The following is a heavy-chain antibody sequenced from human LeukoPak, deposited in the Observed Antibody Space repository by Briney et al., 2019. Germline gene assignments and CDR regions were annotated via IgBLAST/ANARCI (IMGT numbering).Heavy chain of an antibody. V-gene: IGHV4-59*01. Sequence: SETLSLTCTVSGGSMNPYYWSGIRQPPGKGLEWLAYISYSGNTKYNPSLKSRVIISVDTSKNHFSLKLSSVTAADTAVYYCARGGYYYMDVWGKGTTVTVSS. J-gene: IGHJ6*03. CDR3: ARGGYYYMDV. CDR2: ISYSGNT. CDR1: GGSMNPYY.